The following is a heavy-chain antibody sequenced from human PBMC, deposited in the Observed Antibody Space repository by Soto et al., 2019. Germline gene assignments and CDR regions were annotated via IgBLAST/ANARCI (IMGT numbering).Heavy chain of an antibody. CDR3: AKDSCGGDCVTIDY. V-gene: IGHV3-30*18. D-gene: IGHD2-21*01. Sequence: GGSLRLSCAASGFTFSSYGMHWVRQAPGKGLEWVAVISYDGSNKYYADSVKGRFTISRDNSKNTLYLQMNSLRAEDTAVYYCAKDSCGGDCVTIDYWGQGTLVTVSS. CDR1: GFTFSSYG. J-gene: IGHJ4*02. CDR2: ISYDGSNK.